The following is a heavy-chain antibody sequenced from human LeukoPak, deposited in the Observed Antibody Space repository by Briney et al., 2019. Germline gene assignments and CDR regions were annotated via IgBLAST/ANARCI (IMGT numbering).Heavy chain of an antibody. CDR2: IYHSGST. V-gene: IGHV4-4*02. Sequence: TSETLSLTCTVSGYSISSSYWWSWIRQPPGKGLEWIGGIYHSGSTNYNLSLKSRVTISVDKSKNQFSLKLNSVTAADPAVYYCARDYCTSTTCPNWFDPWGQGTLVTVSS. CDR3: ARDYCTSTTCPNWFDP. CDR1: GYSISSSYW. D-gene: IGHD2-2*01. J-gene: IGHJ5*02.